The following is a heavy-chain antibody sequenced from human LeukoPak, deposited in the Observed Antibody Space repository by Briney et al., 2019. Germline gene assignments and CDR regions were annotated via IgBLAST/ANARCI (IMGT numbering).Heavy chain of an antibody. Sequence: ASVKVSCKTSGYSFTGYYIHWVRQAPGQGLEWMGWINPNSGGTNYAQNFQGRVTMTRDTFISTAYMELSRLRSDDTAVYFCARGISEAVPGRYFQHWGQGTLVTVSS. V-gene: IGHV1-2*02. CDR2: INPNSGGT. J-gene: IGHJ1*01. CDR1: GYSFTGYY. D-gene: IGHD6-19*01. CDR3: ARGISEAVPGRYFQH.